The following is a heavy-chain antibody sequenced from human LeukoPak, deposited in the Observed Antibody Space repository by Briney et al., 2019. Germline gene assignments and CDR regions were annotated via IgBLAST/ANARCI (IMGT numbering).Heavy chain of an antibody. CDR2: IYYSGST. D-gene: IGHD2-21*01. Sequence: SEILSLTCTVSGGSISSYYWSWIRQPPGKGLEWIGYIYYSGSTNYNPSLKSRVTISVDTSKNQFSLKLSSVTAADTAVYYCARHIVMAHRGAFDIWGQGTMVTVSS. CDR3: ARHIVMAHRGAFDI. CDR1: GGSISSYY. V-gene: IGHV4-59*08. J-gene: IGHJ3*02.